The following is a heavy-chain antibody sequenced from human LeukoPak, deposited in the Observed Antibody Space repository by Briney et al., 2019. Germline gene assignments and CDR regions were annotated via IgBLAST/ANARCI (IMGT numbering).Heavy chain of an antibody. D-gene: IGHD5-24*01. V-gene: IGHV3-7*01. Sequence: GGSLRLSCAASGFTFSSYWMSWVRQAPGKGLEWVANIKQDGGEKYYVDSVKGRFTISRDNAKNSLYLQMNSLRAEDTAVYYCARDFSVERWLQLGPWAFDIWGQGTMVTVSS. CDR1: GFTFSSYW. J-gene: IGHJ3*02. CDR3: ARDFSVERWLQLGPWAFDI. CDR2: IKQDGGEK.